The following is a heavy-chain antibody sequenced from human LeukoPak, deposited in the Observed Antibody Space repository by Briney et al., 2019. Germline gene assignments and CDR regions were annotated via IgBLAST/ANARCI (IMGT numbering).Heavy chain of an antibody. CDR3: ARAVDGYYFDY. CDR1: GGTFSSYA. CDR2: IIPILGIA. Sequence: SVKVSCKASGGTFSSYAISWVRQAPGQGLEWMGRIIPILGIANYAQKFQGRVTITADKSTSTAYMELSSLRSEDTAVYYCARAVDGYYFDYWGQGTLVTVSS. J-gene: IGHJ4*02. D-gene: IGHD6-19*01. V-gene: IGHV1-69*04.